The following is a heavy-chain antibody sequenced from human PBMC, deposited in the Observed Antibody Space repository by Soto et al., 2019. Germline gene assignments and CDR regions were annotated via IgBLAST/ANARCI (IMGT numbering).Heavy chain of an antibody. Sequence: EVQLLESGGGLVQPGGSLRLSCAASGFTFSSYAMSWVRQAPGKGLEWVSAISGSGGSTYYADSVKGRFTISRDNSKNTLDLQMNSLGAEDTAVYYCAKGFEVYAAVPRFDYLGQGTLVTVSS. CDR3: AKGFEVYAAVPRFDY. D-gene: IGHD2-8*01. CDR1: GFTFSSYA. CDR2: ISGSGGST. V-gene: IGHV3-23*01. J-gene: IGHJ4*02.